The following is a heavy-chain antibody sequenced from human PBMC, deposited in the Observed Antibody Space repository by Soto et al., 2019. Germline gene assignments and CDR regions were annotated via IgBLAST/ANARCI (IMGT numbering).Heavy chain of an antibody. CDR1: GGTFSSYA. D-gene: IGHD3-10*01. CDR2: IIPIFGTT. Sequence: QVQLVQSGAEVKKPGSSVKVSCKASGGTFSSYAISWVRQAPGQGLEWMGGIIPIFGTTNYAQKLQGRVTMTTDTSTNTAYMELRSLRSDDTAVYYCARGGGSGPYGLDVWGQGTTVTVSS. V-gene: IGHV1-69*06. CDR3: ARGGGSGPYGLDV. J-gene: IGHJ6*02.